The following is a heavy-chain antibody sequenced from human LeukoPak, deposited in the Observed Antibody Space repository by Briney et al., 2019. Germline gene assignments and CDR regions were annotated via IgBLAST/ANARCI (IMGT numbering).Heavy chain of an antibody. Sequence: GGSLRLSGAASGFTFSNAWMSWGRRAPGKGLEGVANIKQVGSDKDYVDSVKGRFTISRDNAKNSLYLQMNSLRAEDTAVYYCARDVGNFFDYWGQGTLVTVSS. CDR2: IKQVGSDK. J-gene: IGHJ4*02. V-gene: IGHV3-7*01. D-gene: IGHD4-23*01. CDR3: ARDVGNFFDY. CDR1: GFTFSNAW.